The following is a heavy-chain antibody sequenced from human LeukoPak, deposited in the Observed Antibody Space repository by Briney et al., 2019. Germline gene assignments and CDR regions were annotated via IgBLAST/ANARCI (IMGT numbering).Heavy chain of an antibody. D-gene: IGHD7-27*01. J-gene: IGHJ4*02. Sequence: GGSLRLSCAASGFTFSSYEMNWVRQAPGKGLEWVSYISSSGSTIYYADSVKGRFTISRDNAKNSLYLQMDSLRAEDTAVYYCARDLNWETYWGQGTLVSVSS. CDR3: ARDLNWETY. CDR1: GFTFSSYE. V-gene: IGHV3-48*03. CDR2: ISSSGSTI.